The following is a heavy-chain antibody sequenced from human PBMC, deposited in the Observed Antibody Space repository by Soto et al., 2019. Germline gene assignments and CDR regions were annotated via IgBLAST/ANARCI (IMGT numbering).Heavy chain of an antibody. D-gene: IGHD3-9*01. CDR2: IIPIFGTA. CDR3: ARENFDWYYYFDY. J-gene: IGHJ4*02. CDR1: GGTFSSYA. V-gene: IGHV1-69*13. Sequence: ASVKVSCKASGGTFSSYAISWVRQAPGQGLEWMGGIIPIFGTANYAQKFQGGVTITADESTSTAYMELSSLRSEDTAVYYCARENFDWYYYFDYWGQGTLVTVSS.